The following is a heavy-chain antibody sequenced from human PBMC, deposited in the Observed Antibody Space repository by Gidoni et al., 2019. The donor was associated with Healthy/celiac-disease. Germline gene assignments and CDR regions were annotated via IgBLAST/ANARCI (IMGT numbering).Heavy chain of an antibody. CDR2: IIPILGIA. D-gene: IGHD1-7*01. CDR1: AGPFSSYT. J-gene: IGHJ3*02. CDR3: ARFITGTTLSAFDI. V-gene: IGHV1-69*02. Sequence: QVQLVQSGDEVKKPGSSVKVSCKSSAGPFSSYTISWVRQAPGQGLEWMGRIIPILGIANYAQKFQGRVTITADKSTSTAYMELSSLRSEDTAVYYCARFITGTTLSAFDIWGQGTMVTVSS.